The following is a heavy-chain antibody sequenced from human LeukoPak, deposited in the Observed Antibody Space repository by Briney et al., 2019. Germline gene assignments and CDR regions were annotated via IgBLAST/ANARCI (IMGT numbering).Heavy chain of an antibody. CDR3: ARGPIVGAARLDY. CDR2: ISSSSSYT. Sequence: GGSLRLSCAASEFTFSNYYMSWIRQAPGKGLEWVSYISSSSSYTNYADSVKGQFTISRDNAKNSLYLQMNSLRAEDTAVYYCARGPIVGAARLDYWGQGTLVTASS. CDR1: EFTFSNYY. D-gene: IGHD1-26*01. J-gene: IGHJ4*02. V-gene: IGHV3-11*06.